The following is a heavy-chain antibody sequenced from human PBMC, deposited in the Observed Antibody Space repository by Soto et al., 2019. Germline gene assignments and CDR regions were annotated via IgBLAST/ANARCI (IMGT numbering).Heavy chain of an antibody. CDR3: ARVHCSAGTCLDGLDF. J-gene: IGHJ6*02. V-gene: IGHV6-1*01. CDR1: GDSVSSNGAW. D-gene: IGHD2-15*01. Sequence: SQTLSLTCVISGDSVSSNGAWWNWILQAPSRGLQWLGRIYYRSKWFHDYAASVESRMAINPDTSRNQFSLQLNYVTPEDTAVYYCARVHCSAGTCLDGLDFWGQGTTVTVSS. CDR2: IYYRSKWFH.